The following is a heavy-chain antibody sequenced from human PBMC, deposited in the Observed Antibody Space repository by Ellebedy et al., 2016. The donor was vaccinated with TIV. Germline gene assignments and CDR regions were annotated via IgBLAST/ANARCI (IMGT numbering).Heavy chain of an antibody. J-gene: IGHJ4*02. CDR1: GYTFPSYF. CDR2: INPSVGST. D-gene: IGHD6-19*01. V-gene: IGHV1-46*04. CDR3: ARARSSGWLHTPDY. Sequence: AASVKVSCKASGYTFPSYFMHWVRQAPGQGLAWMGIINPSVGSTTYAQKLQGRVTMTRNTSTSTVYMELSSLRSEDTAVYYCARARSSGWLHTPDYWGQGTLVTVSS.